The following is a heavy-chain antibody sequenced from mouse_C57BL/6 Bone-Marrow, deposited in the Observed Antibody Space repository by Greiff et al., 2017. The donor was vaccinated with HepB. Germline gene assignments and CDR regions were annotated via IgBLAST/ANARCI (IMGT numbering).Heavy chain of an antibody. D-gene: IGHD2-12*01. CDR1: GFSLTSYG. V-gene: IGHV2-2*01. J-gene: IGHJ4*01. CDR3: ARNIVWSHPMDY. CDR2: IWSGGST. Sequence: QVQLKESGPGLVQPSQSLSITCPVSGFSLTSYGVHWVRQSPGKGLEWLGVIWSGGSTDYNAAFLSRLSISKDNSKRQVFFKMNSLQADDTAIYYCARNIVWSHPMDYWGQGTSVTVSS.